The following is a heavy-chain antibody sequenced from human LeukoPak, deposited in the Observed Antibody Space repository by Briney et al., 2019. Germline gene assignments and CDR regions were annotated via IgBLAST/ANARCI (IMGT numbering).Heavy chain of an antibody. CDR3: ARRTFYYDSSGGNWFDP. Sequence: SETLSLTCTVSGGSISSYYWSWIRQPPGKGLEWIGYIYYSGSTYYNPSLKSRVTISVDTSKSQFSLSLTSVTAADTAVYYCARRTFYYDSSGGNWFDPWGQGTLVTVSP. CDR2: IYYSGST. CDR1: GGSISSYY. J-gene: IGHJ5*02. V-gene: IGHV4-59*08. D-gene: IGHD3-22*01.